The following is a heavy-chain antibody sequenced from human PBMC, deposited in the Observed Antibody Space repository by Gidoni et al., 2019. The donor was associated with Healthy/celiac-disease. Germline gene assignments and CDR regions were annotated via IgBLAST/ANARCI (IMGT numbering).Heavy chain of an antibody. Sequence: EVQLLESGGGLVQPGGSLRLSCAASGFTFSSYAMSWVRQAPGKGLEWVSAISGRGGSTYYADSVKGRFTISRDNSKNTLYLQMNSLRAEDTAVYYCAKDHVAGEYYYYYGMDVWGQGTTVTVSS. V-gene: IGHV3-23*01. CDR3: AKDHVAGEYYYYYGMDV. CDR1: GFTFSSYA. D-gene: IGHD6-19*01. J-gene: IGHJ6*02. CDR2: ISGRGGST.